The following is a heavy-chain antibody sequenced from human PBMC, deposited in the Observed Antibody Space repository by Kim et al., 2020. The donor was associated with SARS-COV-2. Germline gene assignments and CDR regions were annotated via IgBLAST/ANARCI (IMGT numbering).Heavy chain of an antibody. D-gene: IGHD3-22*01. V-gene: IGHV4-59*08. J-gene: IGHJ6*02. CDR2: IYYSGST. CDR1: GGSISSYY. Sequence: SETLSLTCTVSGGSISSYYWSWIRQPPGKGLEWIGYIYYSGSTNYNPSLKSRVTISVDTSKNQFSLKLSSVTAADTAVYYCARQLGLRYDSSGYYTDYYGMDVWGQGTTVTVSS. CDR3: ARQLGLRYDSSGYYTDYYGMDV.